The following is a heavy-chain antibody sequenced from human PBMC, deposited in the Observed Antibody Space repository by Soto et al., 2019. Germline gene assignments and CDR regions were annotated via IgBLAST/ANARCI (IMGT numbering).Heavy chain of an antibody. CDR3: ARGYRGYYGMDV. J-gene: IGHJ6*02. D-gene: IGHD1-26*01. V-gene: IGHV1-3*01. Sequence: GASVKVSCKASGYTFTSYAMHWVRQAPGQRLEWMGWINADNGNTKYSQKFQGRVTITRDTSATTAYMELSSLRSEDTAVYYCARGYRGYYGMDVWGQGTTVTVS. CDR1: GYTFTSYA. CDR2: INADNGNT.